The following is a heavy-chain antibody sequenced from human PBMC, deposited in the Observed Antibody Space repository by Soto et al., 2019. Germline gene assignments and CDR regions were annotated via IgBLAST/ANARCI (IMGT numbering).Heavy chain of an antibody. J-gene: IGHJ6*02. V-gene: IGHV3-30-3*01. CDR3: ARVTPGNNLYYFSGLDF. CDR1: GCTFDTYG. CDR2: ISYEGSNT. D-gene: IGHD1-1*01. Sequence: PGGSLRLCCVASGCTFDTYGIHWVRQAPGKGLQWVALISYEGSNTYYADSVMGRFTISRDNSKNALYLQMNTLRPEDTGVYYCARVTPGNNLYYFSGLDFWGQGTSVTVSS.